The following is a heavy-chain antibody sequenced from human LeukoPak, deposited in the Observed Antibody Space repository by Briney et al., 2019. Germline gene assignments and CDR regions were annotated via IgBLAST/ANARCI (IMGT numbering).Heavy chain of an antibody. Sequence: GGSLRLSCAASGFTFSSYDIHWVRQATGKGLEWVSAIGTVANPFYPDSVKGRFIISRDNAKNSLYLQMNSLRAGDTAVYYCARGRGAYFDYWGQGTLVTVSS. CDR2: IGTVANP. V-gene: IGHV3-13*05. CDR1: GFTFSSYD. CDR3: ARGRGAYFDY. J-gene: IGHJ4*02. D-gene: IGHD4/OR15-4a*01.